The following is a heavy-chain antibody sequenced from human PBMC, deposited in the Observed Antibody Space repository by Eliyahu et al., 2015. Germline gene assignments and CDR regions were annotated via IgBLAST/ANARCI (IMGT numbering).Heavy chain of an antibody. Sequence: EVQLVESGGGLVKPGGXLXXSXAAXGFTFSSYSMNWVRQAPGKGLEWVSSISSSSSYIYYADSVKGRFTISRDNAKNSLYLQMNSLRAEDTAVYYCARDYISRSGSVWGQGTLVTVSS. CDR2: ISSSSSYI. J-gene: IGHJ4*02. D-gene: IGHD6-19*01. V-gene: IGHV3-21*01. CDR3: ARDYISRSGSV. CDR1: GFTFSSYS.